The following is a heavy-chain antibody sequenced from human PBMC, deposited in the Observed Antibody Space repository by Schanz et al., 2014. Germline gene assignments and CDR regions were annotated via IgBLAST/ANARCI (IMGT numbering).Heavy chain of an antibody. D-gene: IGHD3-22*01. CDR1: GFTFGNYG. Sequence: EVQLLESGGGLVQPGGSLRLSCAASGFTFGNYGMNWVRQAPGKGLEWVSYVSRSTPDIYYADSVKGRFTMSRDNAKNSVFLQMNSLRAEDTAVYYCAKDISDTSGKDDYWGQGTLVTVSS. CDR2: VSRSTPDI. CDR3: AKDISDTSGKDDY. V-gene: IGHV3-48*01. J-gene: IGHJ4*02.